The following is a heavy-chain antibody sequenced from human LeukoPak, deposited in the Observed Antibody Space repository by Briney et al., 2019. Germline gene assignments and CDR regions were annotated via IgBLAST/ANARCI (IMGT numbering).Heavy chain of an antibody. V-gene: IGHV4-34*01. D-gene: IGHD3-22*01. Sequence: SETLSLTCAVYGGSFSGYYWSWMREPPGMGLEWIGEINHSGSTNYNPSLKSRVTISVDTSKNQFPLKLSSVTAADTAVYYCARDSGYYYDSSGYLNWFDPWGQGTLVTVSS. J-gene: IGHJ5*02. CDR2: INHSGST. CDR1: GGSFSGYY. CDR3: ARDSGYYYDSSGYLNWFDP.